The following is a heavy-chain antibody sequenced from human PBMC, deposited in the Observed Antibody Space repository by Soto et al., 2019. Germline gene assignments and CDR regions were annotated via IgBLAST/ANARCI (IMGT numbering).Heavy chain of an antibody. J-gene: IGHJ4*02. Sequence: SETLSLTCAVYGGSFSGYYWSWIRQPPGKGLEWIGEINHSGSTNYNPSLKSRVTISVDTSKNQFSLKLSSVTAADTAVYYCAKDLLGVPVDYWGQGTLVTVSS. CDR3: AKDLLGVPVDY. D-gene: IGHD3-16*01. V-gene: IGHV4-34*01. CDR2: INHSGST. CDR1: GGSFSGYY.